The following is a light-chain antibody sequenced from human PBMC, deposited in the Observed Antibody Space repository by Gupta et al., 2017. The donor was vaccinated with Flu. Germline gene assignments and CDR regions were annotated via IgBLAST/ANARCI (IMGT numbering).Light chain of an antibody. V-gene: IGKV2-30*01. Sequence: PVTLGQPAYISCSSSQSLEYKNGITYLDWLQQRPAQPPRRIIYEVSKRDFGDPGRFSGCGEDNDFTLKSSGGEAEDVGVYYVSRGKPPWTFGQGTMMEI. CDR3: SRGKPPWT. CDR1: QSLEYKNGITY. J-gene: IGKJ2*02. CDR2: EVS.